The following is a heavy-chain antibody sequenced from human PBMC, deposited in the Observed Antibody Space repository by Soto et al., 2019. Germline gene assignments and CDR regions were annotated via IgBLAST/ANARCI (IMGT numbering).Heavy chain of an antibody. CDR1: GGSISSGDYY. Sequence: SETLSLTCTVSGGSISSGDYYWSWIRQPPGKGLEWIGYIYYSGSTYYNPSLKSRVTISVDTSKNQFSLKLSSVTAADTAVYYCARSTAMVYYYYYGMEVWGQGTTVTGSS. J-gene: IGHJ6*02. D-gene: IGHD5-18*01. CDR3: ARSTAMVYYYYYGMEV. CDR2: IYYSGST. V-gene: IGHV4-30-4*01.